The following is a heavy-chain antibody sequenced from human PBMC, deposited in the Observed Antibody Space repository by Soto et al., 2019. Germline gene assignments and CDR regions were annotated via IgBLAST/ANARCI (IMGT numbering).Heavy chain of an antibody. CDR2: VNHIGIT. Sequence: PSETLSLTCAVYGGSFSGYFWSWIRQSPGKGLEWIGEVNHIGITNSNPSLKSRVAVSVDTSKNQISLKLRSVTAADTAVYYCARGISLIVEVQRDAPDKYYFDSWGQGTMVTV. CDR3: ARGISLIVEVQRDAPDKYYFDS. D-gene: IGHD2-15*01. V-gene: IGHV4-34*01. CDR1: GGSFSGYF. J-gene: IGHJ4*02.